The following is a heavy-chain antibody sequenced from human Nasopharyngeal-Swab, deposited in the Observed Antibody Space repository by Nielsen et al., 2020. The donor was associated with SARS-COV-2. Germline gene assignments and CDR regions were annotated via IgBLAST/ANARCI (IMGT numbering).Heavy chain of an antibody. J-gene: IGHJ4*02. CDR1: GFTFSNSA. CDR3: AKEEVPNDY. CDR2: ISISGYKT. Sequence: GGSLRLSCAVSGFTFSNSAMTWVRQAPGKGLEWVSAISISGYKTYYADSVRGRFTISRDNSKNTLYLQMNNLRVEDTAMYYCAKEEVPNDYWGQGTLVTVSS. V-gene: IGHV3-23*01.